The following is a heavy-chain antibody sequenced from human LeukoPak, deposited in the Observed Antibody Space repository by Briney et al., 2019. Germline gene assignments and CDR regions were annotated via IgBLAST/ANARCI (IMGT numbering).Heavy chain of an antibody. CDR1: GFTFTHFG. V-gene: IGHV3-NL1*01. CDR2: IYSGGST. Sequence: GGSLRLSCLASGFTFTHFGMHWVRQAPGKGLEWVSVIYSGGSTYYADSVKGRFTISRDNSKNTLYLQMNSLRAEDTAVYYCARGGGYCSSTSCRYNWFDPWGQGTLVTVSS. CDR3: ARGGGYCSSTSCRYNWFDP. D-gene: IGHD2-2*01. J-gene: IGHJ5*02.